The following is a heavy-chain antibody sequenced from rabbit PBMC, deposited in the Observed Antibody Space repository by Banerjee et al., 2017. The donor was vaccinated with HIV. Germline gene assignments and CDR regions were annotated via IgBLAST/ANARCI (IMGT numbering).Heavy chain of an antibody. J-gene: IGHJ4*01. CDR3: AKWGSGWEFGL. Sequence: QEQLVESGGGLVQPEGSLTLTCSASGLDFSSSYWICWVRQAPGKGLEWIACIYTGSSGSTYYASWAKGRFTISKTSSTTVTLQMTSLTAADTATYFCAKWGSGWEFGLWGPGTLVTVS. CDR2: IYTGSSGST. CDR1: GLDFSSSYW. V-gene: IGHV1S45*01. D-gene: IGHD4-1*01.